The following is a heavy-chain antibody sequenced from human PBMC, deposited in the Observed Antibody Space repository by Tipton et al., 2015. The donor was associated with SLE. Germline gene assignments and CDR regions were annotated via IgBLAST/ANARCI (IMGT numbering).Heavy chain of an antibody. CDR3: ARHQITGNVIGYFQH. Sequence: TLSLTCTVSGGSISSGSYYWSWIRQPAGKGLEWIGRIYTSGSTNYNPSLKSRVTISVDTSKNQFSLKLSSVTAADTAVYYCARHQITGNVIGYFQHWGQGTLVTVSS. CDR1: GGSISSGSYY. CDR2: IYTSGST. D-gene: IGHD1-20*01. V-gene: IGHV4-61*02. J-gene: IGHJ1*01.